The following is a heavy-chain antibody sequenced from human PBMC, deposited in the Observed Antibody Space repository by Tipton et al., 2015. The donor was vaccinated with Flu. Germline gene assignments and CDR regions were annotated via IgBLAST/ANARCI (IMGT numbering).Heavy chain of an antibody. J-gene: IGHJ6*02. CDR1: GGSISSGGAY. CDR2: IYYSGTT. Sequence: TLSLTCIVSGGSISSGGAYWTWIRQHPGKGLEWIGCIYYSGTTYYNPSLESRLTISVDTSKNQFSLRLNSVTAADTAVYYCARDQGFGDGLTYDYYVMDVWGQATTVTVSS. CDR3: ARDQGFGDGLTYDYYVMDV. D-gene: IGHD3-10*01. V-gene: IGHV4-31*03.